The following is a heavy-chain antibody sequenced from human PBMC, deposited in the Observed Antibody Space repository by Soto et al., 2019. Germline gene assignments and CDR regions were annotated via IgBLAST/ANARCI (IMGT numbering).Heavy chain of an antibody. CDR2: ISAYNGNT. J-gene: IGHJ4*02. Sequence: QVQLVQSGAEVKKPGASVKVSCKASGYTFTSYGISWVRQAPGQGLEWMGWISAYNGNTNYAQKLQGRVTMTTDTSTSTAYMELMSLRSDDTAVYYCNRGDIVVVPAAMVLDYWGQGTLVTVSS. CDR3: NRGDIVVVPAAMVLDY. V-gene: IGHV1-18*01. D-gene: IGHD2-2*01. CDR1: GYTFTSYG.